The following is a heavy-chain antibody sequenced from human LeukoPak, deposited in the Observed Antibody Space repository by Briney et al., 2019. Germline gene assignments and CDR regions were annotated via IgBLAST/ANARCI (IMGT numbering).Heavy chain of an antibody. CDR1: GYSISSGYF. V-gene: IGHV4-38-2*02. CDR2: IYHSGTT. Sequence: SETLSLTCTVSGYSISSGYFWGWIRQPPGKGLEWIGSIYHSGTTYYNASLKSQVSISIDTSKNQFSLRLTSVTAADTAVYYCARQTGSGLFILPGGQGTLVTVSS. D-gene: IGHD3/OR15-3a*01. CDR3: ARQTGSGLFILP. J-gene: IGHJ4*02.